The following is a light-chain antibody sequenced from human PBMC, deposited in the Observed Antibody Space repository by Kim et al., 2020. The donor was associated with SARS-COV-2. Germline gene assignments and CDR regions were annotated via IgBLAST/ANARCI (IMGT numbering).Light chain of an antibody. Sequence: TLALSPGESATLACRAGQSVTRSYLAWYPQNPGQAPRLLIYGASSRATGTPDRFSGSGSWTDFTLTISRLEPEDFAVYYCQHYGAFGQGTKVDIK. V-gene: IGKV3-20*01. CDR2: GAS. CDR1: QSVTRSY. CDR3: QHYGA. J-gene: IGKJ1*01.